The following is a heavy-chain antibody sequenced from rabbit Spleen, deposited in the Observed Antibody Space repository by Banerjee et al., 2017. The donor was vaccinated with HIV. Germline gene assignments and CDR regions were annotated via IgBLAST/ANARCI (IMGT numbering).Heavy chain of an antibody. CDR2: IYAGSSGST. J-gene: IGHJ6*01. V-gene: IGHV1S45*01. Sequence: EQLEESGGGLVQPEGSLTLTCTASGFTISGSYWVCWVRQAPGKGLEWVACIYAGSSGSTYYASWAKGRFTISKTSSTTVTLQMTSLTAADTATYFCARDTSSSFSSYGMDLWGPGTLVTVS. CDR1: GFTISGSYW. D-gene: IGHD1-1*01. CDR3: ARDTSSSFSSYGMDL.